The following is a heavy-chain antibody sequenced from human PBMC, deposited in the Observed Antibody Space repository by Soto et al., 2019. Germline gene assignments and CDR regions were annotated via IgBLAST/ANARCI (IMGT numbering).Heavy chain of an antibody. Sequence: GGSISSGGYYWSWIRQHPGKGLEWIGYIYYSGSTYYNPSLKSRVTISVDTSKNQFSLKLSSVTAADTAVYYCARDIFAARPYWGQGTLVTVSS. CDR2: IYYSGST. D-gene: IGHD6-6*01. J-gene: IGHJ4*02. CDR3: ARDIFAARPY. V-gene: IGHV4-31*02. CDR1: GGSISSGGYY.